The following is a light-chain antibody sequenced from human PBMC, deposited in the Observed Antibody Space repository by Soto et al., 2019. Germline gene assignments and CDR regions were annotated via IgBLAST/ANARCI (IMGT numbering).Light chain of an antibody. CDR2: DAS. CDR3: QQYNSYSP. V-gene: IGKV1-5*01. Sequence: LQMTQSPSTLSASVGDRVTITCRASQSISSWLAWYQQKPGKAPKLLIYDASSLESGVPSRFSGSGSGTEFTLNISSLQPDDFATYYCQQYNSYSPFGQGTKV. J-gene: IGKJ1*01. CDR1: QSISSW.